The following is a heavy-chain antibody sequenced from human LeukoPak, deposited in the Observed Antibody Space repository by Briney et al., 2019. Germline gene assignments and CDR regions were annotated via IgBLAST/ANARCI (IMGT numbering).Heavy chain of an antibody. V-gene: IGHV1-2*02. J-gene: IGHJ4*02. D-gene: IGHD3-9*01. Sequence: AASVKVPCKASGYTFTGYYMHWVRQAPGQGLEWMGWINPNSGGTNYAQKFQGRVTMTRDTSISTAYMELSRLRSDDTAVYYCARAPAYYDILTGYYSGYYFDYWGQGTLVTVSS. CDR2: INPNSGGT. CDR3: ARAPAYYDILTGYYSGYYFDY. CDR1: GYTFTGYY.